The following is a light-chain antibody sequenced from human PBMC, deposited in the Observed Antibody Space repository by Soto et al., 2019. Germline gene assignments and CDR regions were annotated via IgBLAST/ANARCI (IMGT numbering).Light chain of an antibody. J-gene: IGLJ2*01. CDR2: DVK. CDR1: ASDVGAYNY. CDR3: CSYADTYTWL. Sequence: QSALTQPRLVSGSPGQSVTISCTGTASDVGAYNYVSWYQQHPGKAPKVMIYDVKKRPSGVPDRFSGSKFANAASLTISGLQAEDEADYYCCSYADTYTWLFGGGTKLTVL. V-gene: IGLV2-11*01.